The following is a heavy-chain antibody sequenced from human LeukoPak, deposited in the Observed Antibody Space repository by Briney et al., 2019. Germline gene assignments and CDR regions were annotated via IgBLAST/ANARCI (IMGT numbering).Heavy chain of an antibody. D-gene: IGHD6-13*01. V-gene: IGHV1-2*02. Sequence: ASVKVTCKASGYTFTGYYMHWVRQAPGQGLEWRGWINPNSGGTNYAQKFQGRVPMTRDTSISTAYMELSRLRSDDTAVYYCARASYSSSWYWRRDYYGMDVWGQGTTVTVSS. CDR3: ARASYSSSWYWRRDYYGMDV. CDR2: INPNSGGT. CDR1: GYTFTGYY. J-gene: IGHJ6*02.